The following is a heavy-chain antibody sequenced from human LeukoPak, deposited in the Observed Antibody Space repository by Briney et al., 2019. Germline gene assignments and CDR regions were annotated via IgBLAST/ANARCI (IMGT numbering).Heavy chain of an antibody. CDR2: IYYSGST. D-gene: IGHD6-13*01. CDR1: GGSINSGTYY. Sequence: PSQTLSLTCTVSGGSINSGTYYWNWIRQPPGKELEWVGYIYYSGSTNYNPSLKSRVTISVDTSTNQFSLRLSSVTAADTAIYYCARRKAATGIFDSWGQGILVTVSS. CDR3: ARRKAATGIFDS. J-gene: IGHJ4*02. V-gene: IGHV4-61*01.